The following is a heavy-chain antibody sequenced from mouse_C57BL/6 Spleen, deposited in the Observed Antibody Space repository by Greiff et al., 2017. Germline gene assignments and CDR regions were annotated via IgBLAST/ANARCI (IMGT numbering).Heavy chain of an antibody. CDR2: IYPGDGDT. V-gene: IGHV1-82*01. J-gene: IGHJ1*03. CDR3: ARSGTTVVPYV. Sequence: QVQLKQSGPELVKPGASVKISCKASGYAFSSSWMNWVKQRPGKGLEWIGRIYPGDGDTNYNGKFKGKATLTADKSSSTAYMQLSSLTSEDSAVYFCARSGTTVVPYVWGTGTTVTVSS. CDR1: GYAFSSSW. D-gene: IGHD1-1*01.